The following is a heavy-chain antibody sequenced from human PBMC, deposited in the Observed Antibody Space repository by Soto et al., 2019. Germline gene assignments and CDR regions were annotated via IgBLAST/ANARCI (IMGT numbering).Heavy chain of an antibody. J-gene: IGHJ4*02. Sequence: EVQLLESGGGLVQPGGSLRLSCAASGFTFSTYAMRWVRQAPGKGPEWVSAISGSGGTTYYADSVKGRFTLARYNSKATLYLQMKSLRDEAAALYFCAILLSGSDPFDTCGQGTQVTVSS. CDR3: AILLSGSDPFDT. CDR1: GFTFSTYA. CDR2: ISGSGGTT. D-gene: IGHD1-26*01. V-gene: IGHV3-23*01.